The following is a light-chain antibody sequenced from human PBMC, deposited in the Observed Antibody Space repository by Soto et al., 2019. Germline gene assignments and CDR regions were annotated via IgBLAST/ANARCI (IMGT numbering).Light chain of an antibody. CDR3: SSYTSSNYV. J-gene: IGLJ1*01. V-gene: IGLV2-14*01. CDR1: SSDVGGYNY. CDR2: DVS. Sequence: QSALTQPASVSGSPGQSITISCTGTSSDVGGYNYVSWYQQHPGKAPKLMIYDVSTRPSGVSNRFSGSKSGNTASLTISGLQAEDEGDYYCSSYTSSNYVFGTGTKLTVL.